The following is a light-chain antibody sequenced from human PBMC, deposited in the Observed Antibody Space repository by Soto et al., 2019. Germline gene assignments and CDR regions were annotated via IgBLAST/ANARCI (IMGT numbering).Light chain of an antibody. CDR2: KAT. J-gene: IGKJ1*01. V-gene: IGKV1-5*03. CDR1: QRIDTW. Sequence: DIQMTQSPSILSASVGDRVTITCRASQRIDTWLAWYQQKPGKAPKLLIYKATTLQSGVPSRFSGSGSGTEFTLAISSLEPDDFATYYCQQYETFSPWTFGQGTKVDIK. CDR3: QQYETFSPWT.